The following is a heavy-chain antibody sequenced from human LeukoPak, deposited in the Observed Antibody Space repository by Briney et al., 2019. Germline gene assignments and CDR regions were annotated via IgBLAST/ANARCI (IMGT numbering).Heavy chain of an antibody. CDR1: GFTFSSYW. J-gene: IGHJ3*02. CDR2: IKQDGSEK. Sequence: PGGSLRLSCAASGFTFSSYWMSWVRQAPGKGPEWVANIKQDGSEKYYVDSVKGRFTISRDNAKNSLYLQMNSLRAEDTAVYYCARDKRYYETDAFDIWGQGTMVTVSS. V-gene: IGHV3-7*01. D-gene: IGHD3-22*01. CDR3: ARDKRYYETDAFDI.